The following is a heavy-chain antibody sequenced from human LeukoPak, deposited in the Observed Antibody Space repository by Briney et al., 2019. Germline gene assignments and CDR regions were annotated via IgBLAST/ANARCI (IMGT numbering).Heavy chain of an antibody. CDR2: ISYDGSNK. D-gene: IGHD2-15*01. CDR3: AKYCSGGSRRYYFDY. J-gene: IGHJ4*02. V-gene: IGHV3-30*18. CDR1: GFTFRSYG. Sequence: GGSLRLSCAASGFTFRSYGMHWVRQAPGKGLEWVAVISYDGSNKYYADSVKGRFTISRDNSKNTLYLQMNSLRAEDTAVYYCAKYCSGGSRRYYFDYWGQGTLVTVSS.